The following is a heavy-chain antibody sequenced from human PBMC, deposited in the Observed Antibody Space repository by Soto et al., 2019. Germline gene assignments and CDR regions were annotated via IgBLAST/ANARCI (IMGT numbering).Heavy chain of an antibody. CDR3: VRLYTGSYLLQDY. V-gene: IGHV4-39*01. CDR1: DGSIISRSNY. J-gene: IGHJ4*02. D-gene: IGHD1-26*01. CDR2: IFHDGTA. Sequence: ASETLSLTCTVSDGSIISRSNYWGWIRQPPGKGLEWLGSIFHDGTAYYNPSLKSRVTISVDTSKNQFSLQLRSMTAADTAVYYCVRLYTGSYLLQDYWGKGTRVTVSS.